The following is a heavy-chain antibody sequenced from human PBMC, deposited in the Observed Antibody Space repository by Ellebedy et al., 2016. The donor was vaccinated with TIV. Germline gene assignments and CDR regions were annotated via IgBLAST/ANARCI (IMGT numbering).Heavy chain of an antibody. CDR2: ISAYNGNP. J-gene: IGHJ5*02. CDR3: ARYCNSTTCSNWFDP. CDR1: GYTFTSYG. D-gene: IGHD2-2*01. V-gene: IGHV1-18*04. Sequence: AASVTVSCKTSGYTFTSYGISWVRQAPGQGLEWMGWISAYNGNPNYAQMLQGRVTMTTDTFTSTAYMELRSLRSDDTAVYYCARYCNSTTCSNWFDPWGQGTLVTVSS.